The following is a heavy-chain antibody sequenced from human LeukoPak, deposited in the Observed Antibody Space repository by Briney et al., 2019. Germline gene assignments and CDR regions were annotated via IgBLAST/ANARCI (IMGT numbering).Heavy chain of an antibody. Sequence: SETLSLTCTVSGGSISSYYWSWIRQPPGKGLEWIVYIYYSGSTNYNPSLKSRVTISVDTSKNQFSLKLSSVTAADTAVYYCARDHGYSCGSNGYAFDIWGQGTMVTVSS. CDR1: GGSISSYY. CDR2: IYYSGST. D-gene: IGHD5-18*01. V-gene: IGHV4-59*01. J-gene: IGHJ3*02. CDR3: ARDHGYSCGSNGYAFDI.